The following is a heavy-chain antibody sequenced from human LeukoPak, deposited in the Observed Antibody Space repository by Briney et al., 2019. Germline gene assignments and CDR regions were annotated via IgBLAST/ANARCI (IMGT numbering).Heavy chain of an antibody. J-gene: IGHJ4*02. Sequence: GGSLRLSCAASGFTCSNYWMSWVRQAPGKGLEWVANIKEDGSDKYYVDSVKGRFTISRDNAKNSQYLQMNSLRAEDTAVYYCARDTGYNTFDYWGQGTLVTVSS. CDR2: IKEDGSDK. D-gene: IGHD5-24*01. V-gene: IGHV3-7*05. CDR1: GFTCSNYW. CDR3: ARDTGYNTFDY.